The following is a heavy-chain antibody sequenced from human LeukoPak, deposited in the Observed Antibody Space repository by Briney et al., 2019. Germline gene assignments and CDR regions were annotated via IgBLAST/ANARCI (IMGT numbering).Heavy chain of an antibody. D-gene: IGHD6-6*01. Sequence: GRSLRLSCAASGFTFSSYGMHWVRQAPGKGLEWVAVIWYDGSNKYYADSVKGRFTISRDNSKNTLYLQMNILRAEDTAVYYCARDRQARYFDYWGQGTLVTVSS. V-gene: IGHV3-33*08. J-gene: IGHJ4*02. CDR2: IWYDGSNK. CDR3: ARDRQARYFDY. CDR1: GFTFSSYG.